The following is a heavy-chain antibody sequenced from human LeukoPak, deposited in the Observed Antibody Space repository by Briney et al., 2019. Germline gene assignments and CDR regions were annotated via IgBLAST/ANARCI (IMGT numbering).Heavy chain of an antibody. CDR3: TAVDFDY. D-gene: IGHD4-23*01. J-gene: IGHJ4*02. V-gene: IGHV3-15*01. CDR1: GFIFSNAW. Sequence: PGGSLRLSCTASGFIFSNAWMSWVRQAPGKGLEWVGRIQGKNEGGTTDYAAPVKGRFTISRDDSKNTLYLQMNSLKTEDTAVYYCTAVDFDYWGQGTLVTVSS. CDR2: IQGKNEGGTT.